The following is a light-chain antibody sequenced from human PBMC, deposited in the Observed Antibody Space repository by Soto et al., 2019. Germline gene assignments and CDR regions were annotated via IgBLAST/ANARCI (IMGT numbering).Light chain of an antibody. CDR1: SSDVGGYNY. Sequence: VLTQPASVSGSPGQSITISCTGASSDVGGYNYVSWYQQHPGKAPKLMIYEVSHRPSEISNRFSGSKSGNTASLTISGLQAEDEADYYCSSYTSSTTLHVFGTGTKVTVL. V-gene: IGLV2-14*01. CDR3: SSYTSSTTLHV. CDR2: EVS. J-gene: IGLJ1*01.